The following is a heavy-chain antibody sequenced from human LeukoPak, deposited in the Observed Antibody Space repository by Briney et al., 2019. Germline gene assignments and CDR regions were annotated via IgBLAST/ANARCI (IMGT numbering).Heavy chain of an antibody. CDR2: INHSGST. D-gene: IGHD3-9*01. Sequence: SETLSLTCAVYGGSFSGYYWSWIRQPPGKGLEWIGEINHSGSTNYNPSLKSRVTISVDTSKNQFSLKLSSVTAADTAVYYCERRTRYFDWLSPAGLFDYWGQGTLVTVSS. CDR3: ERRTRYFDWLSPAGLFDY. V-gene: IGHV4-34*01. J-gene: IGHJ4*02. CDR1: GGSFSGYY.